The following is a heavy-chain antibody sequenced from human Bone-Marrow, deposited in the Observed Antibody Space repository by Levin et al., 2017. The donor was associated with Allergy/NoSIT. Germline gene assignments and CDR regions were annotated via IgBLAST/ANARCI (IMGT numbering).Heavy chain of an antibody. CDR3: ARTYRQLQGSYYYYHGMDV. Sequence: RVSGPTLVKPTQTLTLTCTFSGFSLSTGGMCVSWIRQPPGKALEWLALIDWADDKYYSTSLMSRLTVSKDTSKNQVVLTMTNMDPVDTATYYCARTYRQLQGSYYYYHGMDVWGQGTTVTVSS. J-gene: IGHJ6*02. CDR2: IDWADDK. CDR1: GFSLSTGGMC. D-gene: IGHD2-2*01. V-gene: IGHV2-70*01.